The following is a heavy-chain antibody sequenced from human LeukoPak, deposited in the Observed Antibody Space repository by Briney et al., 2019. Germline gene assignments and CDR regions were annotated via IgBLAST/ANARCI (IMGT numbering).Heavy chain of an antibody. CDR3: ARVSSSSWYGSYY. Sequence: PGGSLRLSCAASGYTFSSYWMSWVRQAPGKGLEWVANIKQDGSEKYYVDSVKGRFTISRDNAKNSLYLQMNSLRAEDTAVYYCARVSSSSWYGSYYWGQGTLVTVSS. D-gene: IGHD6-13*01. CDR1: GYTFSSYW. J-gene: IGHJ4*02. V-gene: IGHV3-7*01. CDR2: IKQDGSEK.